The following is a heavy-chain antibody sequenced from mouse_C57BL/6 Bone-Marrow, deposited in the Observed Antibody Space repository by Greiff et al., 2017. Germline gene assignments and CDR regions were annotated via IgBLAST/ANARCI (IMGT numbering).Heavy chain of an antibody. Sequence: VQLQQSGPELVKPGASVKISCKASGYTFTDYYMNWVKQSHGKSLEWIGDLNPNNGGTSYNQKFKGKATLTVAKSSSTAYMELRSLTSEDSAVYYCARPGRYWYFDVWGTGTTVTVSS. V-gene: IGHV1-26*01. CDR1: GYTFTDYY. CDR3: ARPGRYWYFDV. CDR2: LNPNNGGT. J-gene: IGHJ1*03.